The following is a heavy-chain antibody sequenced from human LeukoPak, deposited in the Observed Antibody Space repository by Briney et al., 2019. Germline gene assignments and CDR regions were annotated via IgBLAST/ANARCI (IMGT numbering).Heavy chain of an antibody. D-gene: IGHD3-10*01. CDR3: ARDDDGSGTPTIDY. CDR1: GFRFSGYG. CDR2: IEHSGSEI. V-gene: IGHV3-7*01. Sequence: GGSLRLSCAASGFRFSGYGMNWVRQAPGKGLEWVAYIEHSGSEIYYVDSVKGRFTVSRDNAKNSLYLQMNSLRAEDTAVYYCARDDDGSGTPTIDYGGQGTRVSVAS. J-gene: IGHJ4*02.